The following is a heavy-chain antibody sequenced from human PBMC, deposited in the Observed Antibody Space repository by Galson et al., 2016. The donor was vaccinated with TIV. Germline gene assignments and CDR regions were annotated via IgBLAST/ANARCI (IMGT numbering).Heavy chain of an antibody. Sequence: SLRLSCAASGLLVSDSYMSWVRQPPGEGLEWVSIIYPSGASYYPESTGSVKGRFTISRDNSKNTVFLQINSLRVEDTAVYYCATSTMPNLGDYWGQGTLVTVST. CDR2: IYPSGAS. J-gene: IGHJ4*02. CDR1: GLLVSDSY. V-gene: IGHV3-53*05. D-gene: IGHD7-27*01. CDR3: ATSTMPNLGDY.